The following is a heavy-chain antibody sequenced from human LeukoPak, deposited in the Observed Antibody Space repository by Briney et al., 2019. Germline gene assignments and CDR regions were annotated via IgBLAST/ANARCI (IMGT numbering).Heavy chain of an antibody. CDR3: ARGDCSGGSCSSMDV. Sequence: GGSLRLSCAASGFTFSSYEMNWVRQAPGKGLEWVSSISSSGSTKYYADSLKGRSTISREDAKNSFYLQMNSLRAGDTAVYYCARGDCSGGSCSSMDVWGQGTTVTVSS. V-gene: IGHV3-48*03. CDR1: GFTFSSYE. CDR2: ISSSGSTK. D-gene: IGHD2-15*01. J-gene: IGHJ6*02.